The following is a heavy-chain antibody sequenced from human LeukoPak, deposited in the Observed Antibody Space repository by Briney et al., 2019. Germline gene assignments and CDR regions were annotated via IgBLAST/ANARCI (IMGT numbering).Heavy chain of an antibody. CDR2: IHYSGFS. V-gene: IGHV4-59*08. CDR1: GFTFSSYA. D-gene: IGHD3-10*01. J-gene: IGHJ4*02. CDR3: ARLFDTSSYYLN. Sequence: GSLRLSCAASGFTFSSYAMSWVRQAPGKGLEWIGYIHYSGFSNYNPSLKSRVTISVDTSKNQFSLRLNSVTAADTAVYYCARLFDTSSYYLNWGQGTLVTVSS.